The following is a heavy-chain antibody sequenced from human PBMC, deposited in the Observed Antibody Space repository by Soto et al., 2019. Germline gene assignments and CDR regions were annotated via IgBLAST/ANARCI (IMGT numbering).Heavy chain of an antibody. CDR1: GGTFSSYA. J-gene: IGHJ4*02. Sequence: GASVKVSCKASGGTFSSYAISWVGQAPGQGLEWMGGIIPIFGTANYAQKFQGRVTITADESTSTAYMELSSLRSEDTAVYYCARITGDSPAEYYFDYWGQGTLVTVSS. CDR2: IIPIFGTA. V-gene: IGHV1-69*13. CDR3: ARITGDSPAEYYFDY. D-gene: IGHD7-27*01.